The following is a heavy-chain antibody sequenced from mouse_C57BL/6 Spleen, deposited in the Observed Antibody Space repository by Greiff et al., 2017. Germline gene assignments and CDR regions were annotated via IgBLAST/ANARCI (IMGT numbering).Heavy chain of an antibody. Sequence: QVQLKQSGPELVKPGASVKISCKASGYAFSSSWMNWVKQRPGKGLEWIGRIYPGDGDTNYNGKFKGKATLTADKSSSTAYMQLSSLTSEDSAVYFCAREDYGSSLPWFAYWGQGTLVTVSA. V-gene: IGHV1-82*01. CDR1: GYAFSSSW. CDR3: AREDYGSSLPWFAY. CDR2: IYPGDGDT. D-gene: IGHD1-1*01. J-gene: IGHJ3*01.